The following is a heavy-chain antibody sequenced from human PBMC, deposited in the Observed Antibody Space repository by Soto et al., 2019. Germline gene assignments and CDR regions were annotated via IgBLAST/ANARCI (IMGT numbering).Heavy chain of an antibody. CDR2: IYYSGST. CDR3: ARDLEVVVAATPYYYYYYYMDV. D-gene: IGHD2-15*01. V-gene: IGHV4-31*03. J-gene: IGHJ6*03. CDR1: GGSISSGGYY. Sequence: SETLSLTCTVSGGSISSGGYYWSWIRQHPGKGLEWIGYIYYSGSTYYNPSLKSRVTISVDTSKNQFSLKLSSVTAADTAVYYCARDLEVVVAATPYYYYYYYMDVWGKGTTVTVSS.